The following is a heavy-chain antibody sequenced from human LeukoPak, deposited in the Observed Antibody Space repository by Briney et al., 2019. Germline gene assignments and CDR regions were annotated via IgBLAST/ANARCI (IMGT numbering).Heavy chain of an antibody. Sequence: SETLSLTCTVSGGSISSYYWSWIRQPPGKGLEWIGYIYYSGSTNYNPSLKSRVTISVDTSKNQFSLKLSSVTAADTAAYYCARYLDTPPPASSGWLYNWFDPWGQGTLVTVSS. CDR3: ARYLDTPPPASSGWLYNWFDP. V-gene: IGHV4-59*01. D-gene: IGHD6-19*01. CDR2: IYYSGST. CDR1: GGSISSYY. J-gene: IGHJ5*02.